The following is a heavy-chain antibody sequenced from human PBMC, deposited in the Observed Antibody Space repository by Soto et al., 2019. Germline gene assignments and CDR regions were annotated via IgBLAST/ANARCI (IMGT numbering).Heavy chain of an antibody. V-gene: IGHV1-2*04. CDR1: GYTFTGYY. J-gene: IGHJ4*02. CDR3: ARDKDSSGYYYYFDY. D-gene: IGHD3-22*01. CDR2: INPNSGGT. Sequence: ASVKVSCKASGYTFTGYYMHWVRQAPGQGLEWMGWINPNSGGTNYAQKFQGWVTMTRDTSISTAYMELSRLRSDDTAVYYCARDKDSSGYYYYFDYWGQGTLVTVSS.